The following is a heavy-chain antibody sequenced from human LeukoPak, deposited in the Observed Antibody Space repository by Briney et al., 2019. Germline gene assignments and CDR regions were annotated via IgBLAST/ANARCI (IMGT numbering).Heavy chain of an antibody. D-gene: IGHD5-24*01. CDR1: GFTLSRYW. J-gene: IGHJ3*02. Sequence: GGSLRLSCAASGFTLSRYWMTWVRQAPGKGLEFVACIKQDGNEKYYVGSVKGRFTVSRDTATNSLHLQMNSLRVEDTAMYYCANVGDGYSDAFYIWGQGTMVTVSS. CDR2: IKQDGNEK. CDR3: ANVGDGYSDAFYI. V-gene: IGHV3-7*01.